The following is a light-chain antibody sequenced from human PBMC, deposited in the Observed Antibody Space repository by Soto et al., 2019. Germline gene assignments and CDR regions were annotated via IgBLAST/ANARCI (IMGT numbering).Light chain of an antibody. Sequence: EIVMTQSPATLSVSPGERATLSCRASQSVSSNLAWYQQKPGQAPRLLIYGASTRATGIPARFSGSGSGTEVTPNNSSLQFEDFAVYYCQQYNNWPYTFGQGTKLEIK. CDR2: GAS. CDR3: QQYNNWPYT. J-gene: IGKJ2*01. CDR1: QSVSSN. V-gene: IGKV3-15*01.